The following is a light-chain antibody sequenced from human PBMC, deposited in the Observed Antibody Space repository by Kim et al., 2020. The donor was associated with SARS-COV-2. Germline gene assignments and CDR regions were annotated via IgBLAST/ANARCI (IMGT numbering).Light chain of an antibody. V-gene: IGKV3-20*01. CDR3: QLYDTLPDT. Sequence: DIVLTQSPGTLSLSPGERATLSCRASQSVTSNYLAWFQKKPGQAPRLLVYRASRRSTDIPDRFSGSGSETDFTLTISRVQPEDVAVYLCQLYDTLPDTLGTGTKLEI. CDR1: QSVTSNY. CDR2: RAS. J-gene: IGKJ2*01.